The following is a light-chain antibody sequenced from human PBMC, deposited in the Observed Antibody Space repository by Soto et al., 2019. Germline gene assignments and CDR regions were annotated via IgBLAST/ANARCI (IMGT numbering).Light chain of an antibody. CDR2: KAS. V-gene: IGKV1-5*03. J-gene: IGKJ1*01. CDR3: QHYHSYPWT. CDR1: ESISTW. Sequence: DIQMTQSPSTLSASVGDRVTITCRASESISTWLAWYQQKPGKAPKLLIYKASSLESGVPSRFSGSGSGTEFTLPISSLQPDDFATYHCQHYHSYPWTFGQGTKVEIK.